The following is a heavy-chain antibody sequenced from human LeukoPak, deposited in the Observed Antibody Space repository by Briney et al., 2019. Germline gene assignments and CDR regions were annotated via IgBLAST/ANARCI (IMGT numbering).Heavy chain of an antibody. Sequence: GRSLRLSRAASGFTFSSYAMHWARQAPRNGQEQVAVISYDGSNKYYADSVKGRFTISRDNSKNTLYLQMNSLRAEDTAVYYCARVRYSYGYSMDVWGQGTTVTVSS. CDR3: ARVRYSYGYSMDV. J-gene: IGHJ6*02. D-gene: IGHD5-18*01. V-gene: IGHV3-30*04. CDR1: GFTFSSYA. CDR2: ISYDGSNK.